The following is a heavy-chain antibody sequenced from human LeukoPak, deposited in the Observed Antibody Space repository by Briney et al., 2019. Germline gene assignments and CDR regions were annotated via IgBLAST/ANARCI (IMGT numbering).Heavy chain of an antibody. CDR3: ARKLGYYYYSTFDY. J-gene: IGHJ4*02. Sequence: SETLPLTCAVYGGSFSGYYWSWIRQPPGKGLEWIGEINHSGSTNYNPSLKSRVTISVDTSKNQFSLKLSSVTAADTAVYYCARKLGYYYYSTFDYWGQGTLVTVSS. CDR2: INHSGST. V-gene: IGHV4-34*01. D-gene: IGHD3-22*01. CDR1: GGSFSGYY.